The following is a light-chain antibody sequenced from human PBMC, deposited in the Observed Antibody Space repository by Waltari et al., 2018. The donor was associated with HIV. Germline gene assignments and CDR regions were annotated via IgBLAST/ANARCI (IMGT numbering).Light chain of an antibody. Sequence: EVVLTQSPGTLSLSPGERSTLSCTASQSLSSTSLACYQQKPGQAPTLLIYGASNRVAGISDRFSGSGSGTYFTLTISRLEPEDFAVYYCQQYGFSSYTFGQGTKLEIK. J-gene: IGKJ2*01. CDR2: GAS. CDR1: QSLSSTS. V-gene: IGKV3-20*01. CDR3: QQYGFSSYT.